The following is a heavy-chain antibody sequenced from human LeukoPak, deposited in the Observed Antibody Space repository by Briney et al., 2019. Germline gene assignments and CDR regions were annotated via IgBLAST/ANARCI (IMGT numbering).Heavy chain of an antibody. CDR1: GGSISSGSYC. Sequence: PSETLSLTCTVSGGSISSGSYCWSWIRQPAGKGLEWIGRIYTSGSTNYNPSLKSRVTISVDTSKNQFSLKLSSVTAADTAVYYCAREDPYDSIPFDYWGQGTLVTVSS. J-gene: IGHJ4*02. CDR3: AREDPYDSIPFDY. V-gene: IGHV4-61*02. CDR2: IYTSGST. D-gene: IGHD5-12*01.